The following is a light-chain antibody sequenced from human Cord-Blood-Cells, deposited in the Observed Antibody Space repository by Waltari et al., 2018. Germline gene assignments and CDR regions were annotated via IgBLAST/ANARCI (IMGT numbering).Light chain of an antibody. CDR3: CSYAGSSTSV. J-gene: IGLJ3*02. CDR2: EGS. V-gene: IGLV2-23*01. CDR1: SSDVGRSHL. Sequence: QSALTQPASVSGSPGQSLTISCTGNSSDVGRSHLVSFYQQHPCKAPTLMISEGSKRPSGVSNLFSGSKSGNTASLTISLLQAEDEADYYCCSYAGSSTSVFGGGTKLTVL.